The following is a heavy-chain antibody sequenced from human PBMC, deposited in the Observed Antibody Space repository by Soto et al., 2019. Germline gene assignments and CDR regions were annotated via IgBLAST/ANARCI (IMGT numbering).Heavy chain of an antibody. CDR2: ISGSGGST. Sequence: GGSLRLSCAASGFTFSSYAMSWVRQAPGKGLEWVSAISGSGGSTYYADSVKGRFTISRDNSKNTLYLQMNSLRAEDTAVYYCAKVYRSYCSGGSCYPFDYWGQGTLVTVSS. J-gene: IGHJ4*02. D-gene: IGHD2-15*01. CDR3: AKVYRSYCSGGSCYPFDY. V-gene: IGHV3-23*01. CDR1: GFTFSSYA.